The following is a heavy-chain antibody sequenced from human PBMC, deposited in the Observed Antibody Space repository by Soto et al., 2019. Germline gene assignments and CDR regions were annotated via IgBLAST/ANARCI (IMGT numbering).Heavy chain of an antibody. Sequence: QVQLVQSGAEVKKPGASVKVSCKASGYTFTNYDINWVRQATXXXXXXXXWXSPNSGNTGYTQKLQGRVTMTRNTSISTAYMELSSXRSEDTAVYYCARYSXGSGSYYHHGMDVWGQGTTVTVSS. J-gene: IGHJ6*02. D-gene: IGHD3-10*01. V-gene: IGHV1-8*01. CDR2: XSPNSGNT. CDR3: ARYSXGSGSYYHHGMDV. CDR1: GYTFTNYD.